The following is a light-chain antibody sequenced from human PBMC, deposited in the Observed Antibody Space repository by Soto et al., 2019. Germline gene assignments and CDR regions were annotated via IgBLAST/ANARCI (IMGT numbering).Light chain of an antibody. Sequence: EIVLTQSPATLSLSPGERATLSCRASQSVSSYLAWYQQKPGQAPRLLIYDASNRATGIPARFSGSGSRTYFTLTISSLEPEDFAVYYCQQRSNWPRTFGQGTKLEIK. V-gene: IGKV3-11*01. J-gene: IGKJ2*01. CDR3: QQRSNWPRT. CDR1: QSVSSY. CDR2: DAS.